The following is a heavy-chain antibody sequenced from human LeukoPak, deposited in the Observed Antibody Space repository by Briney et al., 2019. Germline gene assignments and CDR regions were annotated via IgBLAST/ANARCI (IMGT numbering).Heavy chain of an antibody. J-gene: IGHJ6*03. V-gene: IGHV1-18*01. CDR3: ARDRGTGYYPPYYYYMDV. Sequence: ASVKVSCKASGYTFTSYGISWVRQAPGQGLEWMGWISAYNGNTNYAQNLRGRVTMTTDTSTSTAYMELRSLRSDDTAVYYCARDRGTGYYPPYYYYMDVWGKGTTVTVSS. D-gene: IGHD3/OR15-3a*01. CDR2: ISAYNGNT. CDR1: GYTFTSYG.